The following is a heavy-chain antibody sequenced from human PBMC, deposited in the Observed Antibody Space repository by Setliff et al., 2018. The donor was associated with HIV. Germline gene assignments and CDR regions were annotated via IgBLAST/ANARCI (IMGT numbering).Heavy chain of an antibody. Sequence: GESLKISCAASGFTFSSYSMTWVRQAPGKGLEWVSSIRTDGDATYYADSVKGRFTISRDNSKNTLYLQMNSLRVEDAAVYYCAKGRSGYYNFDSWGQGTLVTVSS. CDR3: AKGRSGYYNFDS. V-gene: IGHV3-23*01. J-gene: IGHJ4*02. D-gene: IGHD3-22*01. CDR2: IRTDGDAT. CDR1: GFTFSSYS.